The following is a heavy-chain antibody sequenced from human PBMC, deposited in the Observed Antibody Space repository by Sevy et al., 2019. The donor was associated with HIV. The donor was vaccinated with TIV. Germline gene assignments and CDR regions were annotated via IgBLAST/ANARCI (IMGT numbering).Heavy chain of an antibody. Sequence: GGSLRLSCAASGFTFSSYAMHWVHQAPGKGLEWVAVISYDGSNKYYADSVKGRFTISRDNSKNTLYLQVKSLRTEDTAVYYCARDQRDYAGNLRTGWFDPWGQGTLVTVSS. J-gene: IGHJ5*02. V-gene: IGHV3-30-3*01. D-gene: IGHD4-17*01. CDR1: GFTFSSYA. CDR3: ARDQRDYAGNLRTGWFDP. CDR2: ISYDGSNK.